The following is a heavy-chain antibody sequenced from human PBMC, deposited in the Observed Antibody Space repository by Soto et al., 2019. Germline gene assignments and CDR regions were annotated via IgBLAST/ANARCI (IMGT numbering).Heavy chain of an antibody. Sequence: ASVKVSCKTSGYTFTDYYTHWVRQAPGQGLEWMGWMNPKSGGAYFAQKFQGRVTLTRDTSIGTAYIEVNSLTSDDTAVYFCTRENIENSDGLYDAFDIWGDGKTVTVSS. J-gene: IGHJ3*02. D-gene: IGHD5-18*01. V-gene: IGHV1-2*02. CDR1: GYTFTDYY. CDR3: TRENIENSDGLYDAFDI. CDR2: MNPKSGGA.